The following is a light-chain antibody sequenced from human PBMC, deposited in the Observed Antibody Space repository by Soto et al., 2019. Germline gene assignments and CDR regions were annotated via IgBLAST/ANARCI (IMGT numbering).Light chain of an antibody. CDR2: EVS. CDR3: SSYASSRTRV. J-gene: IGLJ1*01. V-gene: IGLV2-14*01. CDR1: SSDVGGYNY. Sequence: QSVLTQPASVSGSPGQSITISCTGTSSDVGGYNYVSWYQQHPGKAPKLMIYEVSNRPSGVSNRFSGSKSGNTASLTISGLQAEDEADYYCSSYASSRTRVFETGTKVTVL.